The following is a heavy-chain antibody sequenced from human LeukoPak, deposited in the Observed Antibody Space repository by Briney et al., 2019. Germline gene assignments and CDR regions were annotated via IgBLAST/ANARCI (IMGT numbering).Heavy chain of an antibody. D-gene: IGHD1-26*01. J-gene: IGHJ4*02. CDR3: AHEWELQAPYDY. V-gene: IGHV3-7*01. CDR1: GFTFSSYW. CDR2: IKQDGREK. Sequence: GGSLRLSCAASGFTFSSYWMSWVRQAPGKGLEWVANIKQDGREKYYVDSVKGRSTISRDNAKNSLYLQMNSLRAEDTAVYYCAHEWELQAPYDYWGQGTLVTVSS.